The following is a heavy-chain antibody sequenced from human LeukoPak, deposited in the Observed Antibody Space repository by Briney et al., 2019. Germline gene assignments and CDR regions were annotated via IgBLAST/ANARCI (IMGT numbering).Heavy chain of an antibody. D-gene: IGHD3-22*01. CDR1: GGSFSGHY. V-gene: IGHV4-34*01. J-gene: IGHJ4*02. CDR2: INHSGYT. Sequence: SETLSLTCAVYGGSFSGHYWSWIRQPPGKGLEWIGEINHSGYTNYNPSLKSRVTILVDTSKKQFSLKLSSVTAADTAVYYCARLGYYDSSGDPDDWGQGTLVTVSS. CDR3: ARLGYYDSSGDPDD.